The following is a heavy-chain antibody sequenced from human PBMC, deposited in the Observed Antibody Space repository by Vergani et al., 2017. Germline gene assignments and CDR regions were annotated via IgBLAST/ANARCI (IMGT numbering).Heavy chain of an antibody. V-gene: IGHV3-33*01. CDR2: TWYEGFNN. D-gene: IGHD5-24*01. Sequence: QVQLVESGGGVVQPGRSLRLSCTPSSFKLGDSGMHWVRQAPGRGLEWVSMTWYEGFNNYYADSVKGRFTISKDISTNTLYLQFNSLRGHDTAVYSCARETRDNPSSLDYWGQGTLVTVSS. CDR3: ARETRDNPSSLDY. J-gene: IGHJ4*02. CDR1: SFKLGDSG.